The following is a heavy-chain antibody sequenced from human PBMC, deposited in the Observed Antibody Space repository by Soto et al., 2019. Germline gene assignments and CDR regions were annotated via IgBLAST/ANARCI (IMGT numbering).Heavy chain of an antibody. Sequence: QITLKESGPTLVKPTQTLTLTCTFSGFSLSTSGVGVAWIRQPPGKALEWLALIYWDDGKRYRPSLESRLTITEDTSKNQVVLTMTNMASVDTATYYCAYLPCSGGSCYWFSFSGMDVWGQGTKVTVSS. CDR1: GFSLSTSGVG. J-gene: IGHJ6*02. V-gene: IGHV2-5*02. CDR3: AYLPCSGGSCYWFSFSGMDV. D-gene: IGHD2-15*01. CDR2: IYWDDGK.